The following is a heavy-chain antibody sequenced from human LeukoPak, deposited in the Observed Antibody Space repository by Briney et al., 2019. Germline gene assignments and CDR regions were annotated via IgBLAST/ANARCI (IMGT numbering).Heavy chain of an antibody. Sequence: ASVTVSCKASGGTFSSYAISWVRQAPGQGLEWMGGIIPIFGTANYAQKFQGRVTITADESTSTAYMELSSLRSEDTAVYYCASFLWFGEAAPRPLDYWGQGTLVTVSS. D-gene: IGHD3-10*01. CDR1: GGTFSSYA. CDR3: ASFLWFGEAAPRPLDY. CDR2: IIPIFGTA. V-gene: IGHV1-69*13. J-gene: IGHJ4*02.